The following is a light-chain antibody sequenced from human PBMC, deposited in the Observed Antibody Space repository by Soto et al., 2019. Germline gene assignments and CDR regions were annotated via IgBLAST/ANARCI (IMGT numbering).Light chain of an antibody. CDR1: SGSIARNY. V-gene: IGLV6-57*04. CDR2: EDN. J-gene: IGLJ2*01. CDR3: QSYHSGNVV. Sequence: NFMLTQPHSVSESPGKTVTISCTRSSGSIARNYVQWYQQRPGSAPTPVIYEDNERPSGVPDRFSGSIDSSSNSASLTNSGLKTDDEADYYCQSYHSGNVVFGGGTKLTVL.